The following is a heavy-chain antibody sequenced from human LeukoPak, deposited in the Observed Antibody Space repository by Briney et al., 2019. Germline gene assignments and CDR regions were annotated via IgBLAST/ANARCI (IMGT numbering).Heavy chain of an antibody. CDR3: ARGTGRGGYNFEN. CDR1: GFTFSDYY. J-gene: IGHJ4*02. Sequence: GGSLRLSCAASGFTFSDYYMSWIRQAPGKGLEWAAYISSGTYYADSVKGRFTISRDNSKNTVDLQMNSLRAEDTAVYYCARGTGRGGYNFENWGQGTLVTVSS. CDR2: ISSGT. D-gene: IGHD3-16*01. V-gene: IGHV3-11*06.